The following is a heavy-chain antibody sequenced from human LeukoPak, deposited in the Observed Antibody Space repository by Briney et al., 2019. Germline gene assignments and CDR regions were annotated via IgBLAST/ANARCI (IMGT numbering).Heavy chain of an antibody. J-gene: IGHJ5*02. V-gene: IGHV3-48*03. D-gene: IGHD5-12*01. CDR1: GFIFSSYE. Sequence: PGGSLRLSCAASGFIFSSYEMNWVRQAPGKGVEWVSYISTSDSTMYYADSVKGRFTISRDNAKNSLYLQMDSLRVEDTGIYYCARDLGTHGGYVDPWGQGTLVTVSS. CDR2: ISTSDSTM. CDR3: ARDLGTHGGYVDP.